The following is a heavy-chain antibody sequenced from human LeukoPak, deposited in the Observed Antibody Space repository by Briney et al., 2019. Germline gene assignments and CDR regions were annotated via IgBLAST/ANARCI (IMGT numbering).Heavy chain of an antibody. J-gene: IGHJ4*02. D-gene: IGHD2-21*02. Sequence: SETLSLTCILSGDSLTSNNYFWGWIRQSPGKGLEWLGSIYYSGVTYYGPSFKSRLTISLDTSNNQFSLRLGSVTAADTAVYCCARRSFCAGDCLCLDYWGQGLLVTVSS. V-gene: IGHV4-39*01. CDR2: IYYSGVT. CDR3: ARRSFCAGDCLCLDY. CDR1: GDSLTSNNYF.